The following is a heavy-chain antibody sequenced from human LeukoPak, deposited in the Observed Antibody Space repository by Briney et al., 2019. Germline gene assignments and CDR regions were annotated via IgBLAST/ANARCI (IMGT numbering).Heavy chain of an antibody. Sequence: PGGSLRLSCAASGFTFTRYPMHWVRQAPGKGLEWVAVISYDGSDKHYADFVKGRFTISRDNSKNALYLQMSSLRPEDTAVYYCARDLAPAADYYFDYWGQGTLVTVSS. CDR2: ISYDGSDK. D-gene: IGHD2-2*01. CDR1: GFTFTRYP. J-gene: IGHJ4*02. CDR3: ARDLAPAADYYFDY. V-gene: IGHV3-30-3*01.